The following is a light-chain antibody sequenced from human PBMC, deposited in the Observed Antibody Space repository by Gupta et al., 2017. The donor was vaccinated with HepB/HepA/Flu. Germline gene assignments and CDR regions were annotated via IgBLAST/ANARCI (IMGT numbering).Light chain of an antibody. V-gene: IGKV3-20*01. CDR3: QQYGSSPPIT. J-gene: IGKJ5*01. CDR1: QSVSSSY. CDR2: GAS. Sequence: EMVWLQSPGTLSLSPGERATLSCRASQSVSSSYLAWYQQKPGQAPRLLIYGASSRATGIPDRFSGSGSGTDFTLTISRLEPEDFAVYYCQQYGSSPPITFGQGTRLEIK.